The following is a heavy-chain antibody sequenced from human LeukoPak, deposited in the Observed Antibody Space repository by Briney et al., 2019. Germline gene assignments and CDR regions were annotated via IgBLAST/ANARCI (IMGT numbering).Heavy chain of an antibody. CDR2: INWNGGST. V-gene: IGHV3-20*04. D-gene: IGHD5-24*01. Sequence: PGGSLRLSCTASGFTFDDYGMSWVRQAPGEGLEWVSGINWNGGSTGYADSVKGRFTISRDNAKNSLYLQMNSLRAEDTALYYCARDRRDGYSPFDYWGQGTLVTVSS. CDR1: GFTFDDYG. CDR3: ARDRRDGYSPFDY. J-gene: IGHJ4*02.